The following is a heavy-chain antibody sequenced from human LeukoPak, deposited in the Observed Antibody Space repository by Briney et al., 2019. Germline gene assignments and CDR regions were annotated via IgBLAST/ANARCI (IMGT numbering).Heavy chain of an antibody. J-gene: IGHJ4*02. D-gene: IGHD3-10*01. Sequence: ASVKVSCKAFGYTFMNFEINWVRQATGQGLEWMGRMNPNNGNTNYAQKFQGRVIMTSDNSINTVYMELSSLRSEDTAVYFCARQRTLRGLDNWGQGTLVTVSS. CDR1: GYTFMNFE. CDR3: ARQRTLRGLDN. V-gene: IGHV1-8*01. CDR2: MNPNNGNT.